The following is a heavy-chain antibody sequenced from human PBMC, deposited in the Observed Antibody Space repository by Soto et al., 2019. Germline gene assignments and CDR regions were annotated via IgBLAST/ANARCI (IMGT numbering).Heavy chain of an antibody. CDR2: ISSSSSTI. Sequence: EVHLVESGGGLVQHGGSLRLSCAASGFTFSYYNMNWVRQAPARGLEWVSYISSSSSTIYYADSVKGRFTISRDNASNSLYLQMNSLRAEDTAVYYCARDGDGSSWPFDYWGQGTLVTVSS. J-gene: IGHJ4*02. CDR1: GFTFSYYN. V-gene: IGHV3-48*01. CDR3: ARDGDGSSWPFDY. D-gene: IGHD6-13*01.